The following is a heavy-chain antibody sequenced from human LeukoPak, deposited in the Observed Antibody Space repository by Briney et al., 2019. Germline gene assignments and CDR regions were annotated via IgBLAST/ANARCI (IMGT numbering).Heavy chain of an antibody. J-gene: IGHJ4*02. V-gene: IGHV4-4*02. CDR2: IYHSGST. CDR3: ASYKGYCSSTSCFYFDY. Sequence: SGTLSLTCAVSGGSISSSNWWSWVRQPPGKGLEWIGEIYHSGSTNYNPSLKSRVTISVDKSKNQFSLKLSSVTAADTAVYYCASYKGYCSSTSCFYFDYWGQGTLVTVSP. D-gene: IGHD2-2*01. CDR1: GGSISSSNW.